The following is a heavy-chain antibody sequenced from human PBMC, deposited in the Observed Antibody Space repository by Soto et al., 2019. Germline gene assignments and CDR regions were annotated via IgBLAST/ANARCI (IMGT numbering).Heavy chain of an antibody. CDR2: IYYSGST. V-gene: IGHV4-39*02. D-gene: IGHD3-3*01. Sequence: SETLSLTCTVSGGSISSSSYYWGWIRQPPGKGLEWIGSIYYSGSTYYNPSLKSRVTISVDTSKNQFSLKLSSVTAADTAVYYCARDRRRITIFGVVPGWFDPWGQGTLVT. J-gene: IGHJ5*02. CDR3: ARDRRRITIFGVVPGWFDP. CDR1: GGSISSSSYY.